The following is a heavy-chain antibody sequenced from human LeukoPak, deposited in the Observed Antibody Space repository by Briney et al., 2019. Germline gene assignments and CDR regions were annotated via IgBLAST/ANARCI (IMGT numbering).Heavy chain of an antibody. V-gene: IGHV1-18*01. CDR3: ARVATAIVGAAADY. CDR1: CYTFTSYG. Sequence: GASVKVSCKASCYTFTSYGISWVRQAPGQGLEWMGWISAYNGNTNYAQKLQGRVTMTTDTSTSTAYMELRSLRSDDTAVYYCARVATAIVGAAADYWGQGTLVIVSS. J-gene: IGHJ4*02. D-gene: IGHD1-26*01. CDR2: ISAYNGNT.